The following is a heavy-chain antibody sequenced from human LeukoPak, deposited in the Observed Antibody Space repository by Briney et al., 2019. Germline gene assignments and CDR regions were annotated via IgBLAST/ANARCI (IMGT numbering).Heavy chain of an antibody. Sequence: SETRSLTCTVSGGSISSYYWSWIRQPPGKGLEWIGYIYYSGSTNYNPSLKSRVTISVDTSKNQFSLKLSSVTAADTAVYYCARYYDSSGYWAFDIWGQGTMVAVSS. D-gene: IGHD3-22*01. V-gene: IGHV4-59*08. CDR2: IYYSGST. CDR3: ARYYDSSGYWAFDI. CDR1: GGSISSYY. J-gene: IGHJ3*02.